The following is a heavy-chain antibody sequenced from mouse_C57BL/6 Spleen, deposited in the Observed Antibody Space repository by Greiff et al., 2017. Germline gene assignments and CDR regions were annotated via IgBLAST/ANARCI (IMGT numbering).Heavy chain of an antibody. CDR1: GYTFTSYW. CDR3: ARCPYSNLYYFDY. Sequence: QVQLQQPGAELVKPGASVKLSCKASGYTFTSYWMHWVKQRPGQGLEWIGMIHPNSGSTNYNEKFKSKATLTVDKSSSTAYMQLSSLTSEDSAVYYCARCPYSNLYYFDYWGQGTTLTVSS. D-gene: IGHD2-5*01. V-gene: IGHV1-64*01. J-gene: IGHJ2*01. CDR2: IHPNSGST.